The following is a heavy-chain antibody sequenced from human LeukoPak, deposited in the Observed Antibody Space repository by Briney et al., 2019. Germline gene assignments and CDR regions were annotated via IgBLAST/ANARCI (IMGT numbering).Heavy chain of an antibody. Sequence: SETLSLTCAVYGVSFNGYYWSWIRQPPGKGLEWIGEINHSGSTNYNPSLKSRVTISVDTSKNQFSLKLSSVTAADTAVYYCARGSYDSSGYLIDYWGQGTLVTVSS. CDR1: GVSFNGYY. CDR3: ARGSYDSSGYLIDY. CDR2: INHSGST. V-gene: IGHV4-34*01. D-gene: IGHD3-22*01. J-gene: IGHJ4*02.